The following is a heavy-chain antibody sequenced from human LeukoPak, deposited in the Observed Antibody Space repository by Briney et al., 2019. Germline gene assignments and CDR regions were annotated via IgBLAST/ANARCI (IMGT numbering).Heavy chain of an antibody. Sequence: GGSLRLSCAASGFTFSSYAMTWVRQAPGKGLEWVSTISGSGGSTYYADSVKGRFTISRDNSKNTLCLQMSSLRAEDTAVYYCAKVMTRTMVRGVPPSDYWGQGTLVTVSS. CDR3: AKVMTRTMVRGVPPSDY. D-gene: IGHD3-10*01. CDR2: ISGSGGST. CDR1: GFTFSSYA. V-gene: IGHV3-23*01. J-gene: IGHJ4*02.